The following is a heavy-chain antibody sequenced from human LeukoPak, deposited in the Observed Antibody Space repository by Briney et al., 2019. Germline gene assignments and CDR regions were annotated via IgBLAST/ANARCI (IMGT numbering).Heavy chain of an antibody. V-gene: IGHV4-34*01. Sequence: PSETLSLTCAVYGGSFSGYHWSWIRQPPGKGLEWIGEINHSGSTNYNPSLKSRVTISVDTSKNQFSLKLSSVTAADTAVYYCARRGSSGYYHWGQGTLVTVSS. CDR1: GGSFSGYH. J-gene: IGHJ4*02. CDR2: INHSGST. CDR3: ARRGSSGYYH. D-gene: IGHD3-22*01.